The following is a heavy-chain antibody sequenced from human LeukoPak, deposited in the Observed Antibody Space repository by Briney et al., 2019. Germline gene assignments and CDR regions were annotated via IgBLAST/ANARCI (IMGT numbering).Heavy chain of an antibody. J-gene: IGHJ4*02. CDR3: AVQQQLEGPFDY. Sequence: ASVKVSCKASGGTFSSYAISWVRQAPGQGLEWMGGIILIFGTANYAQKFRGRVTITTDESTSTAYMELSSLRSEDTAVYYCAVQQQLEGPFDYWGQGTLVTVSS. D-gene: IGHD6-13*01. V-gene: IGHV1-69*05. CDR2: IILIFGTA. CDR1: GGTFSSYA.